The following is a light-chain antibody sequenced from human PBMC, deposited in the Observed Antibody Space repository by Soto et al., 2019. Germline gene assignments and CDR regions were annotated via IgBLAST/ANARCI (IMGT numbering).Light chain of an antibody. J-gene: IGKJ1*01. Sequence: DIQMAQSPSTLSASVGDRVTITCRSSHSISSWLAWYQQKPGKAPNLLIYAASSLQSGVPSRFSGSGSGTDFTLTISSLQPEDSATYYCQHYNSYSEAFGQGTKV. CDR1: HSISSW. CDR2: AAS. CDR3: QHYNSYSEA. V-gene: IGKV1-5*01.